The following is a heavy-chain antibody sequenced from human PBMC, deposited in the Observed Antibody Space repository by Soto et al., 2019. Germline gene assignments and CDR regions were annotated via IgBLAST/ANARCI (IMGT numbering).Heavy chain of an antibody. CDR1: GFTFSTYW. Sequence: EVQLVESGGGLVQPGGSLRLSCAASGFTFSTYWMTWVRQAPGKGLEWVANIKQDGSEKYYVDSVKGRFTISRDNVDNSLYLQMNSLRAEDTALYYCARTVPTISGDVLNYWGQGTLVTVSS. CDR3: ARTVPTISGDVLNY. D-gene: IGHD5-12*01. J-gene: IGHJ4*02. CDR2: IKQDGSEK. V-gene: IGHV3-7*01.